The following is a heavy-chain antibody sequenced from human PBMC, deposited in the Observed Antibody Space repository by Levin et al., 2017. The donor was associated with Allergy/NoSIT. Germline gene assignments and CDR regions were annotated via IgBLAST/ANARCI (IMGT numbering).Heavy chain of an antibody. CDR3: ARGSGYDLEGFDD. J-gene: IGHJ4*02. CDR2: VFFSGGTT. D-gene: IGHD5-12*01. Sequence: SETLSLTCTVSGASVSSSYWSWIRQPPGQGLEWIGYVFFSGGTTNYNPSLESRITMSVDTSRNQVSLRLTSVSAADTAVFYCARGSGYDLEGFDDWGQGTLVTVSS. V-gene: IGHV4-59*02. CDR1: GASVSSSY.